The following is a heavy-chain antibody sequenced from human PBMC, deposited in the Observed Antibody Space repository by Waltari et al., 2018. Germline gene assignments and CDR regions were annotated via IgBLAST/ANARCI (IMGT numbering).Heavy chain of an antibody. D-gene: IGHD3-10*01. Sequence: EVQLLESGGGLVQPGGSLSLSCAASGFTFSSYAMSWVRQPPGKGLEWVSAISGSGGSTYYADSVKGRFTISRDNSKNTLYLQMNSLRAEDTAVYYCAKDLVWFGELSYYYGMDVWGQGTTVTVSS. CDR1: GFTFSSYA. CDR2: ISGSGGST. CDR3: AKDLVWFGELSYYYGMDV. V-gene: IGHV3-23*01. J-gene: IGHJ6*02.